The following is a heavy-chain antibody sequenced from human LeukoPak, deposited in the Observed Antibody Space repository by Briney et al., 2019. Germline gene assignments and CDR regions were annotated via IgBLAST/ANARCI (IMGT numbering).Heavy chain of an antibody. D-gene: IGHD4-17*01. Sequence: PGRSLRLSCAASGFTFSNAWMSWVRQAPGKGLEWVGRIKSKTDGGTTDYPAPGKGRFTISRADSKNTLYLQMNSLKTEDTAVYYCTTDYGHEDFDYWGKGTLVTVSS. CDR1: GFTFSNAW. V-gene: IGHV3-15*01. CDR2: IKSKTDGGTT. J-gene: IGHJ4*02. CDR3: TTDYGHEDFDY.